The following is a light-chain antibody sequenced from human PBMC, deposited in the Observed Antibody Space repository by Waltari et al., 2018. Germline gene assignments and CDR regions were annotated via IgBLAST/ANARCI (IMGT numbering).Light chain of an antibody. CDR2: EVP. CDR1: SPDAEGYDP. V-gene: IGLV2-8*01. CDR3: SLYAGGSSLM. J-gene: IGLJ3*02. Sequence: QSALTQPPSASGSPGQSITISCTGLSPDAEGYDPVFWYPHHPGKAPKLFIYEVPKRPSGVPDRFSGSKSDNTASLAVSGLQAEDEADYYCSLYAGGSSLMFGGGTKLTVL.